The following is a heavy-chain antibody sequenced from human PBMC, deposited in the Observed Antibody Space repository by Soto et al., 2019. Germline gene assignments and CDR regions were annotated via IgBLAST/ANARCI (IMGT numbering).Heavy chain of an antibody. J-gene: IGHJ6*02. Sequence: GASVKVSCKASGYTFTSYAMHWVRQAPGQRLEWMGWINAGNGNTKYSRKFQGRVTITRDTSASTAYMELSSLRSEDTAVYYCASGGWYYDFWSGENYYYYGMDVWGQGTTVTVSS. CDR2: INAGNGNT. D-gene: IGHD3-3*01. V-gene: IGHV1-3*01. CDR3: ASGGWYYDFWSGENYYYYGMDV. CDR1: GYTFTSYA.